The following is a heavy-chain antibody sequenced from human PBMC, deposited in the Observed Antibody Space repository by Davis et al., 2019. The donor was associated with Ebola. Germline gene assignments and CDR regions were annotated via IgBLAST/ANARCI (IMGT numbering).Heavy chain of an antibody. CDR1: GYTFTSYY. D-gene: IGHD6-6*01. CDR2: INPSGGST. J-gene: IGHJ6*02. V-gene: IGHV1-46*01. Sequence: AASVKVSCKASGYTFTSYYMHWVRQAPGQGLEWMGIINPSGGSTSYAQKFQGRVTMTRDTSTSTVYMELSSLRSEDTAVYYCARDRFRSIAARQHYYYYGMDVWGQGTTVTVSS. CDR3: ARDRFRSIAARQHYYYYGMDV.